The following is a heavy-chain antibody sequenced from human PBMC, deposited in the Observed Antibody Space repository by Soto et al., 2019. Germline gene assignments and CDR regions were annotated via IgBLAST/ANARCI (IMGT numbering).Heavy chain of an antibody. D-gene: IGHD6-13*01. Sequence: GASVKVSCKASGGTFSSYAISWVRQAPGQGLEWMGGIIPIFGTANYAQKFQGRVTITADESTSTAYMELSSLRSEDTAVYYCARPRRGMYSSSWYLAYWGQGTLVTVSS. CDR1: GGTFSSYA. J-gene: IGHJ4*02. V-gene: IGHV1-69*13. CDR2: IIPIFGTA. CDR3: ARPRRGMYSSSWYLAY.